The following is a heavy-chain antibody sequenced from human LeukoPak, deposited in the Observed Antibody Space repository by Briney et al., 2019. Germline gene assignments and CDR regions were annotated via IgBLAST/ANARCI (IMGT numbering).Heavy chain of an antibody. Sequence: GASVRVSATLSGSSLMELSLYWVQQAPGKGLGWMGGFDVIDSETFYAQKIQGRVTMTEDSSTDTAYMELRSLTSDDTAFYYCAAGRPYSLLDYWGQGTLVTVSS. CDR3: AAGRPYSLLDY. V-gene: IGHV1-24*01. CDR2: FDVIDSET. D-gene: IGHD5-18*01. CDR1: GSSLMELS. J-gene: IGHJ4*02.